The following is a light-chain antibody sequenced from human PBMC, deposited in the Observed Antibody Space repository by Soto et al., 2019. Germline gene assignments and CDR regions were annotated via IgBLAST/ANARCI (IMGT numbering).Light chain of an antibody. Sequence: QSALTQPASVSGSPGQSITISCSGPTTDIHDFNSISWYQHHPGKAPKLIVYDVTRRPSGVSRRFSGSKSGLTASLTISGLQAEDEADYFCASYTTTNILLFGTATKVTVL. CDR1: TTDIHDFNS. CDR3: ASYTTTNILL. J-gene: IGLJ1*01. V-gene: IGLV2-14*01. CDR2: DVT.